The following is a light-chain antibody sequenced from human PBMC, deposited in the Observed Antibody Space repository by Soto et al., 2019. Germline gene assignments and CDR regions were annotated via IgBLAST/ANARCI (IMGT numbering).Light chain of an antibody. V-gene: IGLV2-8*01. CDR2: EVN. CDR1: SSDVGGYNY. CDR3: ASHAGRKNII. Sequence: QSALTQPPSASGSPGQSVTISCTGTSSDVGGYNYVSWYQQHPGKAPKLMIYEVNKRPSGVPDRSSGSRSGNTASLTVSGLQAEDEADYYCASHAGRKNIIFGGGTKLTVL. J-gene: IGLJ2*01.